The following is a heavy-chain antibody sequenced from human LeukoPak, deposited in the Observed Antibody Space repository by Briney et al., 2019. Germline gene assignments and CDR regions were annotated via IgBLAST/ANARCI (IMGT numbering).Heavy chain of an antibody. V-gene: IGHV4-34*01. CDR2: VNHSGST. CDR1: GGSFSGYY. D-gene: IGHD3-10*01. Sequence: SETLSLTCAVYGGSFSGYYWSWIRQPPGKGLEWIGEVNHSGSTNYNPSLKSRVTISVDTSKNQFSLKLSSVTAADTAVYYCARRIYYGSGSYYNWFDPWGQGTLVTVSS. CDR3: ARRIYYGSGSYYNWFDP. J-gene: IGHJ5*02.